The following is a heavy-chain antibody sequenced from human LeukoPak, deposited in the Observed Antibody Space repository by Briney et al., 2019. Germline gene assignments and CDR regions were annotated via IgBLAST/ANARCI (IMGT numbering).Heavy chain of an antibody. Sequence: SVKVSCKASGHTFTGSSLHWVRQAPGQGLEWMGSIIPFLGTTNYAQKFQGRVTITADEPTRTAYMELTYVRSDDTAVYYCTIIPNVILFTHYFEYWGQGTLVTVSS. CDR2: IIPFLGTT. CDR1: GHTFTGSS. CDR3: TIIPNVILFTHYFEY. V-gene: IGHV1-69*11. J-gene: IGHJ4*02. D-gene: IGHD2-21*01.